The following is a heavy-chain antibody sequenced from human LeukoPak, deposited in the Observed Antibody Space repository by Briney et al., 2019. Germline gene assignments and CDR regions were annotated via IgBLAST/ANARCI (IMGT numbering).Heavy chain of an antibody. CDR2: INPSGGST. J-gene: IGHJ6*03. V-gene: IGHV1-46*01. CDR3: ARGGYCSSTSCYEWWYYYYYMDV. CDR1: GYTFTSYY. D-gene: IGHD2-2*01. Sequence: EASVKVSCKASGYTFTSYYMHWVRQAPGQGLEWMGIINPSGGSTSYAQKFQGRVTMTRDMSTSTVYMELSSLRSEDTAVYYCARGGYCSSTSCYEWWYYYYYMDVWGKGTTVTISS.